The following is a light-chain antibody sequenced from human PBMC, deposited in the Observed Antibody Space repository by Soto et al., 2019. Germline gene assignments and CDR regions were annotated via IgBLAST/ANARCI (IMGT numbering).Light chain of an antibody. CDR2: GAS. Sequence: DIQLTQSPSFLSASVGDRVTITCRASQGIRSYLAWYQQRPGKAPELLIYGASTLRPGGASNYSGSGSGTEFTLTNSSIQPEHSATYVYQQLKAYLLFLTCGSGTKVDSK. J-gene: IGKJ3*01. V-gene: IGKV1-9*01. CDR1: QGIRSY. CDR3: QQLKAYLLFLT.